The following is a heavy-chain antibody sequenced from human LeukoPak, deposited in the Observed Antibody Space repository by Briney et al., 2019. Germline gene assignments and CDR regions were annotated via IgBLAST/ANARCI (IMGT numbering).Heavy chain of an antibody. J-gene: IGHJ4*02. CDR2: ISYDGSNK. Sequence: GGSLRLSCAASGFTFSSYTMHWVRQAPGKGLEWVAVISYDGSNKYYADSVKGRFTISRDNSKNTLYLQMNSLRPEDTAVYYCARSTTHFDYWAREPWSPSPQ. CDR3: ARSTTHFDY. V-gene: IGHV3-30*04. D-gene: IGHD1-1*01. CDR1: GFTFSSYT.